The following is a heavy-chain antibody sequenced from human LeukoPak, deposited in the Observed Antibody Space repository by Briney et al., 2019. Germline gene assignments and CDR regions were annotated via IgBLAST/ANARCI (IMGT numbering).Heavy chain of an antibody. Sequence: SQTLSLTCIVSGGAISSGGYYWTWIRQHPGKGLEWIGYISYSGSTYYNPSLKSRLTISVDTSKNQFSLTLTSVTVADTAVYYCATDHGATIGYFFDYWGQGTLVTVSS. D-gene: IGHD5-24*01. V-gene: IGHV4-31*03. CDR3: ATDHGATIGYFFDY. CDR1: GGAISSGGYY. J-gene: IGHJ4*02. CDR2: ISYSGST.